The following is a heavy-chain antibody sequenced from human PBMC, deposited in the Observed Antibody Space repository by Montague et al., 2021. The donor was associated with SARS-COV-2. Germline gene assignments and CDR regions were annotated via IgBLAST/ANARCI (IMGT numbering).Heavy chain of an antibody. D-gene: IGHD3-10*01. CDR3: ARGMIRGVTTPFDY. CDR1: SGSIISSGYY. J-gene: IGHJ4*02. Sequence: SETLSLTCSVSSGSIISSGYYWVWSRQPPGKELEWIGNIYYSGTTYYTPSLQSRGTISVDTSKNHLSLRLRSVTAADTAEYFCARGMIRGVTTPFDYWGQGSQVTVSS. V-gene: IGHV4-39*02. CDR2: IYYSGTT.